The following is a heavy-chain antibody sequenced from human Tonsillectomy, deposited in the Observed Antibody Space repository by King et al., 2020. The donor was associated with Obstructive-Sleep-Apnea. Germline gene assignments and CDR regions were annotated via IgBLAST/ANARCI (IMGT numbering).Heavy chain of an antibody. CDR3: ARDLIRDGFVMAYYFAY. Sequence: QLVQSGAEVKKPGSSVKVSCKASGGTSSRDVINWVRQAPGQGLEWMGGIIPLNGMTNYAQKFQGRVTITAARSTRTAYMELSSLRSEDTAVYYCARDLIRDGFVMAYYFAYWDQGTLVTVSS. V-gene: IGHV1-69*17. D-gene: IGHD5-24*01. J-gene: IGHJ4*02. CDR2: IIPLNGMT. CDR1: GGTSSRDV.